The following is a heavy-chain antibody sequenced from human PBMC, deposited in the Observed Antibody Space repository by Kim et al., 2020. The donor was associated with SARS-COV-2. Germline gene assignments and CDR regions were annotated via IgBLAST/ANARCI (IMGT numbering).Heavy chain of an antibody. Sequence: GGSLRLSCAASGFTFGHYAMHWVRLAPGKGLEWVSSISWNGGNIGYADSVKGRFTISRDNAKNSLYLQMNSLRPEDTAFFYCAKDFKGSSWYLSNWGQGTLVTVSS. CDR1: GFTFGHYA. CDR2: ISWNGGNI. D-gene: IGHD6-13*01. J-gene: IGHJ4*02. V-gene: IGHV3-9*01. CDR3: AKDFKGSSWYLSN.